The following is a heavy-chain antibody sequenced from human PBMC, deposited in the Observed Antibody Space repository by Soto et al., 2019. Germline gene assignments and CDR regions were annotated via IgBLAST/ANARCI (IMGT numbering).Heavy chain of an antibody. CDR3: AKIGDPPFYYGMDV. CDR1: GYTFTNYD. V-gene: IGHV1-8*01. CDR2: MNPNSGDT. D-gene: IGHD2-21*02. Sequence: QVQLVQSGAEVRKPGASVKVSCRASGYTFTNYDINWVRQATGQGLEWMGWMNPNSGDTGYAQKFQGRVTMTRDTSISAAYMEVSSLRSEDTAVYYCAKIGDPPFYYGMDVWGQGTTVTVSS. J-gene: IGHJ6*02.